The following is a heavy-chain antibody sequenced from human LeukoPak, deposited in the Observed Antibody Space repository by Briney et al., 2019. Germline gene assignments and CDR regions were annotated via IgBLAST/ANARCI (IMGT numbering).Heavy chain of an antibody. J-gene: IGHJ6*03. CDR2: ITPIFGTA. D-gene: IGHD3-9*01. CDR3: ARTYYDILTGHSYYFYIDV. Sequence: GASVKVSCKASGGTFSSYAISWVRQAPGQGLEWMGGITPIFGTANYAQKLQGRVTMTTVTSTSTAYMELRSLRSDDTAVYYCARTYYDILTGHSYYFYIDVWGKGTTVTISS. V-gene: IGHV1-69*05. CDR1: GGTFSSYA.